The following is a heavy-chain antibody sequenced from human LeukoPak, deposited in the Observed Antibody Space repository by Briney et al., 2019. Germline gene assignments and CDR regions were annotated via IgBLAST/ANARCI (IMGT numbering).Heavy chain of an antibody. CDR1: GFTFSDFW. D-gene: IGHD3-16*01. V-gene: IGHV3-74*01. CDR3: ARVRGGN. Sequence: GGSLRLSCAASGFTFSDFWMYWVRQAPGKGLVWISNINEHGTTAYADSVKGRFTISRDNAKNILYLQMNSLRAEDTAVYYCARVRGGNWGQGTLVTVSS. J-gene: IGHJ4*02. CDR2: INEHGTT.